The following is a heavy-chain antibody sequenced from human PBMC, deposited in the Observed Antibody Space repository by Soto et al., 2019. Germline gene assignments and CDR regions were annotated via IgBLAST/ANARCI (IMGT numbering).Heavy chain of an antibody. CDR1: GFSFSNYS. D-gene: IGHD2-21*02. CDR3: ARVLRRERVTSDY. CDR2: ISSTSSTI. Sequence: GGSLRLSCATSGFSFSNYSMNWVRQAPGRGLEWFSYISSTSSTIYYADSVEGRFTISRDNAKKSLYLQVNSLRDEDTAVYYCARVLRRERVTSDYWGQGTLVTVSS. J-gene: IGHJ4*02. V-gene: IGHV3-48*02.